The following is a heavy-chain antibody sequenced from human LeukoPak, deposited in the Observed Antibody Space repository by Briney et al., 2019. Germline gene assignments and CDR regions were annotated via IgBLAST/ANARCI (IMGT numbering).Heavy chain of an antibody. CDR1: GGSISSGGYS. J-gene: IGHJ4*02. V-gene: IGHV4-30-2*01. CDR3: ARGVAAAGTALHFDY. D-gene: IGHD6-13*01. Sequence: PSQTLSLTCAVSGGSISSGGYSWSWIRQPPGKGLEWIGYIYHSGSTYYNPSLKSRVTISVDRSKNQFSLKLSSVTAADTAVYYCARGVAAAGTALHFDYWGQGTLVTVSS. CDR2: IYHSGST.